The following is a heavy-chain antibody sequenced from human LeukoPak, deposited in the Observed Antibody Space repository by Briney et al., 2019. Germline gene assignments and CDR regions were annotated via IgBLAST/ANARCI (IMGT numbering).Heavy chain of an antibody. V-gene: IGHV4-39*01. D-gene: IGHD6-19*01. J-gene: IGHJ4*02. Sequence: SSETLSLTCTVSGGSISSSSYYWGWIRQPPGKGLEWIGSIYYSGSTYYNPSLKSRVTISVDTFKNQFSLKLSSVTAADTAVYYCARRAMSGYSSGWYPSYFDYWGQGTLVTVSS. CDR1: GGSISSSSYY. CDR2: IYYSGST. CDR3: ARRAMSGYSSGWYPSYFDY.